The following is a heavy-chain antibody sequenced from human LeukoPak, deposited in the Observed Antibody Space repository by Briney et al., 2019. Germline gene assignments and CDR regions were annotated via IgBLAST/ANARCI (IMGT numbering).Heavy chain of an antibody. CDR3: ARARSSYGYGDAFDI. CDR1: GFTFYTYS. J-gene: IGHJ3*02. D-gene: IGHD5-18*01. V-gene: IGHV3-30*03. CDR2: ISYDGSSK. Sequence: GGSLRLSCAASGFTFYTYSMNWVRQAPGKGLEWVAVISYDGSSKYYADSVKGRFTISRDNSKNTLYLQMNSLRAEDTAVYYCARARSSYGYGDAFDIWGQGTMVTVSS.